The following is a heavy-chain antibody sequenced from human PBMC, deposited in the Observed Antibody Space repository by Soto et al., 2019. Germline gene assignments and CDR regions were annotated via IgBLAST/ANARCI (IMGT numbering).Heavy chain of an antibody. V-gene: IGHV1-69*09. CDR1: GVTFNSYV. D-gene: IGHD3-16*01. CDR2: IIPILAVT. J-gene: IGHJ4*02. CDR3: ARESLGAKGADH. Sequence: QVQLVQSGAEVKRPGSSVKVSCESSGVTFNSYVISWVRQAPGQGLEWMGGIIPILAVTHYAQKFQGRVTISALSSTGTAYMELTNLGFEDTALYYCARESLGAKGADHWGQGTLVTVSS.